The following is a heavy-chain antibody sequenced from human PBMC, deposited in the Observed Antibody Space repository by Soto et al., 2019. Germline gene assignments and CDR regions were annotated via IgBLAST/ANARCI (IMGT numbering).Heavy chain of an antibody. D-gene: IGHD4-17*01. Sequence: SETLSLTCTVSGVSVSSGSFYWAWIRQPPGKGLEWIGFGSYSGTTNYKPSLKSRVTVSVDTSRSQISLKVSSLTAADTAVYYCARGATVTQYDYWGQGTLVTVSS. CDR3: ARGATVTQYDY. CDR1: GVSVSSGSFY. CDR2: GSYSGTT. J-gene: IGHJ4*02. V-gene: IGHV4-61*01.